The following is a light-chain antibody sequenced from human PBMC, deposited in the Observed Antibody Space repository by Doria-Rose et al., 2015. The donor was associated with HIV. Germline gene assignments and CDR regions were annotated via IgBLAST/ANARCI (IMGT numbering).Light chain of an antibody. CDR2: GAS. Sequence: EIVLTQSPVTLSLSPGERATLSCRASQSVSSTYFAWYQQKPGQAPRLLIYGASSGATGIPDRFTGSASGTDFTLTISRLEPEDVAVYYCQQYDSTPQTFGRGTKVEIK. V-gene: IGKV3-20*01. CDR3: QQYDSTPQT. CDR1: QSVSSTY. J-gene: IGKJ1*01.